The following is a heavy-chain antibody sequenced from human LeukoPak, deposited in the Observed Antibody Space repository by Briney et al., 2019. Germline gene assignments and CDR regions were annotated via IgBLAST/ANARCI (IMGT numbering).Heavy chain of an antibody. CDR2: IVVGSGNT. CDR1: GFTFTSSA. CDR3: AAEGKQWLDAFDI. V-gene: IGHV1-58*02. Sequence: ASVKVSCKASGFTFTSSAMQWVRQARGQRLEWIGWIVVGSGNTNYAQKFQERVTITRDMSTSTAYMELSSLRSEDTAVYYCAAEGKQWLDAFDIWGQGTMVTVSS. D-gene: IGHD6-19*01. J-gene: IGHJ3*02.